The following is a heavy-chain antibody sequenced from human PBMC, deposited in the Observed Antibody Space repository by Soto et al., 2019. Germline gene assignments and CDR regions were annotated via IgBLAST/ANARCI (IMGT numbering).Heavy chain of an antibody. CDR3: AKFPGYHLLYFDF. J-gene: IGHJ4*02. V-gene: IGHV3-23*01. D-gene: IGHD3-9*01. CDR2: ISASGDNT. CDR1: GFTFSSYS. Sequence: GGSLRLSCAASGFTFSSYSMNWVRQAPGKGLEWVSAISASGDNTYYADSVKGRFTISRDNSKNTLYLQMSSLRAEDTAVYYCAKFPGYHLLYFDFWGQGTLVTVSS.